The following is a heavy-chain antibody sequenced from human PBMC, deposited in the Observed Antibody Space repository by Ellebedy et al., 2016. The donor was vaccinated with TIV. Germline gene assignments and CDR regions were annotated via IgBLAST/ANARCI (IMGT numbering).Heavy chain of an antibody. Sequence: GSLRLXXAVYGGSFSGYYWSWIRQPPGKGLEWIGEINHSGSTNYNPSLKSRVTISVDTSKNQFSLKLSSVTAADTAVYYCAGPSGSYDPFDYWGQGTLVTVSS. CDR3: AGPSGSYDPFDY. J-gene: IGHJ4*02. CDR2: INHSGST. D-gene: IGHD1-26*01. CDR1: GGSFSGYY. V-gene: IGHV4-34*01.